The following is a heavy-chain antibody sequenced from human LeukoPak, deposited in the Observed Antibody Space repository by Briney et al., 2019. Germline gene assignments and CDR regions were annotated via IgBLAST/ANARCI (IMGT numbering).Heavy chain of an antibody. CDR1: GFTFSSYS. CDR2: ISSSSGYK. V-gene: IGHV3-21*01. D-gene: IGHD6-6*01. Sequence: PGGSLRLSCAVSGFTFSSYSMTWVRQAPGKRLEWVSSISSSSGYKYYADSVKGRFTISRDNAKNSLYLQMDSLRAEDAAVYYCARTSGESTAALRAPFDYWGQGTLATVSS. CDR3: ARTSGESTAALRAPFDY. J-gene: IGHJ4*02.